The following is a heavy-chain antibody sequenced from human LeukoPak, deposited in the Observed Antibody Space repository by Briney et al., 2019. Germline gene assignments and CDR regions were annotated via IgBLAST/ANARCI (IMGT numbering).Heavy chain of an antibody. V-gene: IGHV4-34*01. D-gene: IGHD2-15*01. CDR3: ARGETYCSGGSCYENWFDP. CDR1: GGSFSGCY. J-gene: IGHJ5*02. CDR2: INHSGST. Sequence: SETLSLTCAVYGGSFSGCYWSWIRQPPGKGLEWIGEINHSGSTNYNPSLKSRVTISVDTSKNQFSLKLSSVTAADTAVYYRARGETYCSGGSCYENWFDPWGQGTLVTVSS.